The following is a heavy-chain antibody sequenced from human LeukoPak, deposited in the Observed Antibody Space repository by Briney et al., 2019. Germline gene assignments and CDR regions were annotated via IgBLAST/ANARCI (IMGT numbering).Heavy chain of an antibody. CDR3: ARVKATGAFDI. J-gene: IGHJ3*02. Sequence: GGSLRLSCAASGFPVSSNYMSWVRQAPGKGLEWVSVIYSGGTTYYADSVKGRFTISRDNSKNTLYLQMNSLRAEDTAVYYCARVKATGAFDIWGQGTMVTVSS. CDR2: IYSGGTT. D-gene: IGHD1-14*01. V-gene: IGHV3-53*01. CDR1: GFPVSSNY.